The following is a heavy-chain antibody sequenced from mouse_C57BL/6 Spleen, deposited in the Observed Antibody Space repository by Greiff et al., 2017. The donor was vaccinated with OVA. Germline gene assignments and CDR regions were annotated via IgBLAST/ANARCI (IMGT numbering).Heavy chain of an antibody. CDR3: ARCGRYGSSYGYFDV. J-gene: IGHJ1*03. CDR2: IDPSDSET. D-gene: IGHD1-1*01. V-gene: IGHV1-52*01. Sequence: QVQLQQPGAELVRPGSSVKLSCKASGYTFTSYWMHWVKQRPIQGLEWIGNIDPSDSETHYNQKFKDKATLTVDKSSSTAYMQLSSLTSEDSAVYYCARCGRYGSSYGYFDVWGTGTTVTVSS. CDR1: GYTFTSYW.